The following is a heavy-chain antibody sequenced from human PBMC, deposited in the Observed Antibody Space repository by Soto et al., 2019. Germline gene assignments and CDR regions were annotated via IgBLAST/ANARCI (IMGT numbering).Heavy chain of an antibody. CDR2: ISASGTSI. CDR1: GFTFRDYY. Sequence: PGGSLRLSCAASGFTFRDYYMTWIRQAPGKGLEWLSYISASGTSIYYADSVKGRFTISRDNAKNSLYLQMNSLRAEDTAVYYCARDPLDAYGYWGQGTLVTVSS. V-gene: IGHV3-11*01. J-gene: IGHJ4*02. CDR3: ARDPLDAYGY. D-gene: IGHD3-10*01.